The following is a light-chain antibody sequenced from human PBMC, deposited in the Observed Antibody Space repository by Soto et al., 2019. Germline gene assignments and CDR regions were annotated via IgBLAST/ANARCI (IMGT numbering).Light chain of an antibody. CDR1: RNIGSW. CDR2: KAS. J-gene: IGKJ4*01. V-gene: IGKV1-5*03. Sequence: DIQMTQSPSTLCASIGDRVTITCRASRNIGSWLAWYQQKAGKAPNLLIYKASTLETGVPSRFSGSASGTEFTLTISSLQPDDFATYYCQQHANYPITLGGGTKVDIK. CDR3: QQHANYPIT.